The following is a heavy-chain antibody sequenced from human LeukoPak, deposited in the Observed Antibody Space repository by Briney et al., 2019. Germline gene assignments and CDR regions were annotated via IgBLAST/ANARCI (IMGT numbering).Heavy chain of an antibody. CDR2: VHYSGST. J-gene: IGHJ2*01. V-gene: IGHV4-39*01. Sequence: SETLSLTCTVSGGSISSSSNYWGWIRQPPGEGLEWIGSVHYSGSTYYNPSLKSRVTISVDTSKNQFSLNLSSVTAADTAVYYCARRGTGPSWYFDLWGRGTLVTVPS. CDR1: GGSISSSSNY. CDR3: ARRGTGPSWYFDL. D-gene: IGHD1-1*01.